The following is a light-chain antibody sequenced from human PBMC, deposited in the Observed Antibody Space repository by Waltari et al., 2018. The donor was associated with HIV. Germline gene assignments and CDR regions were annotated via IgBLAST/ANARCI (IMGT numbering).Light chain of an antibody. CDR2: EVN. CDR1: SSDVGGYNY. CDR3: SSYTSSSTSYV. J-gene: IGLJ1*01. V-gene: IGLV2-14*01. Sequence: QSALTQPASVSGSPGQSIILSCTGTSSDVGGYNYVTWYPQHPGKAPKLILHEVNNRPAGVSNLFSGSKSGNATSLTISGLQAEDEADYYCSSYTSSSTSYVFGTGTNVTVL.